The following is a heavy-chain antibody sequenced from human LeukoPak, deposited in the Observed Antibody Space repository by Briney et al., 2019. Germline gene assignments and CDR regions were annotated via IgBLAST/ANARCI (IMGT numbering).Heavy chain of an antibody. V-gene: IGHV3-30-3*01. D-gene: IGHD5-24*01. CDR2: ISYDGSNK. J-gene: IGHJ4*02. CDR3: ARDYVEMATIGD. Sequence: QPGRSLRLSCAASGFTFSSYAMHWVRQAPGKGLEWVAVISYDGSNKYYADSVKGRFTISRDNSKNTLYLQMNSLRAEDTAVYYCARDYVEMATIGDWGQGTLVTVSS. CDR1: GFTFSSYA.